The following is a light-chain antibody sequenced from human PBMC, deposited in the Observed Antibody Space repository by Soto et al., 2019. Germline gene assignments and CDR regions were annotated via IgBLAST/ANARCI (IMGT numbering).Light chain of an antibody. CDR2: EVN. Sequence: QSVLTQPPSASGSPGQSVAISCTGTSSDVGGYNYVSWYQQHPGKAPKLMIYEVNKRPSGVPDRFSGSKSGTTASLTVSGVKDEDEANYHANSYPGSSNVFGTGTKLTVL. J-gene: IGLJ1*01. V-gene: IGLV2-8*01. CDR1: SSDVGGYNY. CDR3: NSYPGSSNV.